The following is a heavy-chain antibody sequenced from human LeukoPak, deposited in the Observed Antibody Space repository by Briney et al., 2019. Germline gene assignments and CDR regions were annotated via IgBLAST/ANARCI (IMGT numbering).Heavy chain of an antibody. V-gene: IGHV3-21*01. CDR3: ARVDYGSGTHFDY. CDR1: GFTFSSYS. D-gene: IGHD3-10*01. J-gene: IGHJ4*02. Sequence: GGSLRPSCAASGFTFSSYSMNWVRQAPGKGLEWVSSISSSSSYIYYADSVKGRFTISRDNAKNSLYLQMNSLRAEDTAVYYCARVDYGSGTHFDYWGQGTLVTVSS. CDR2: ISSSSSYI.